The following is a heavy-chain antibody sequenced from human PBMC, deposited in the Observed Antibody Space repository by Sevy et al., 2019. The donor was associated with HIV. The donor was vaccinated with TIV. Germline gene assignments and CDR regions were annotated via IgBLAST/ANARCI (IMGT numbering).Heavy chain of an antibody. J-gene: IGHJ4*02. Sequence: ASVKVSCKASGYTFTSYAMHWVRQAPGQRLEWMGWINAGNGNTKYSQKFQGRVTITRDTSASTAHMELSSLRSEDTAVYYCARSLGSGGYYPMGFSEKKGGIDYWGQGTLVTVSS. CDR3: ARSLGSGGYYPMGFSEKKGGIDY. CDR1: GYTFTSYA. CDR2: INAGNGNT. V-gene: IGHV1-3*01. D-gene: IGHD3-22*01.